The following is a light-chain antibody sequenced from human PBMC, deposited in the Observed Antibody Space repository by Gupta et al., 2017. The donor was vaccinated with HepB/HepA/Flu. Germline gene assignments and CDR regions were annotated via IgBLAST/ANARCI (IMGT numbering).Light chain of an antibody. CDR2: DVS. V-gene: IGLV2-14*03. CDR3: TSYTTSSTGV. Sequence: QSALTQPASVSGSPGQSITISCTGTSSDIGAYNYVSWYQQHPGKAPKLMIFDVSNRPSGVSNRFSGSKSGITASLTISGLQAEDEDDYYCTSYTTSSTGVFGSGTKVTVL. CDR1: SSDIGAYNY. J-gene: IGLJ1*01.